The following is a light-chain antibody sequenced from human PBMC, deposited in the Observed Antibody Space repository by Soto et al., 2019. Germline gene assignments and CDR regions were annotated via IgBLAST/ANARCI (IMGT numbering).Light chain of an antibody. CDR2: DVS. CDR1: SSDVGGYNY. J-gene: IGLJ3*02. CDR3: SSYTSSSTRV. Sequence: QSVLSRPASVSGSPGQSIPIYYTGTSSDVGGYNYVSWYQQHPGKAPKLMIYDVSNRPSGVSNRFSGSKSGNTASLTISGLQAEDEADYYCSSYTSSSTRVFGGGTQLTVL. V-gene: IGLV2-14*01.